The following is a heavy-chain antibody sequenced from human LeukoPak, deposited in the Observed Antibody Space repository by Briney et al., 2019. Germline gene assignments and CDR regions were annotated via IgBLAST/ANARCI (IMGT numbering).Heavy chain of an antibody. CDR3: AREASLIAARTGPLAVYYYYMDV. V-gene: IGHV1-46*01. CDR2: INPSGGST. J-gene: IGHJ6*03. Sequence: GASVKVSCKASGYTFTSYYMHWVRQAPGQGLEWMGIINPSGGSTSYAQKFQGRVTMTRDTSTSTVYTELSSLRSEDTAVYYCAREASLIAARTGPLAVYYYYMDVWGKGTTVTVSS. CDR1: GYTFTSYY. D-gene: IGHD6-6*01.